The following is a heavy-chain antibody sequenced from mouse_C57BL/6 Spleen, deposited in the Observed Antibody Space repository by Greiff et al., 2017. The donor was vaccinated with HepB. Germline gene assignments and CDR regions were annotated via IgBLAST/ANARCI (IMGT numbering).Heavy chain of an antibody. CDR1: GFTFSDYG. Sequence: EVKLQESGGGLVKPGGSLKLSCAASGFTFSDYGMHWVRQAPEKGLEWVAYISSGSSTIYYADTVKGRFTISRDNAKNTLFLQMTSLRSEDTAMYYCARPHDGYFSAWFAYWGQGTLVTVSA. CDR3: ARPHDGYFSAWFAY. CDR2: ISSGSSTI. J-gene: IGHJ3*01. V-gene: IGHV5-17*01. D-gene: IGHD2-3*01.